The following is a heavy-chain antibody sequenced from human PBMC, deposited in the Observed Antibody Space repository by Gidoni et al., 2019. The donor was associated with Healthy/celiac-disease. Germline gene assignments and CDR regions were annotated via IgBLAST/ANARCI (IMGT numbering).Heavy chain of an antibody. J-gene: IGHJ3*01. CDR3: TTYNYDSSGYFAFDV. CDR2: IKSKSDGGTT. CDR1: GFSLSKAW. V-gene: IGHV3-15*01. Sequence: VQLVESGGGLIKPGGSLSLTCAASGFSLSKAWMSWFRQAPGKGLEWVGRIKSKSDGGTTDYAAPVKGRFTISRDDSKNTLYLHMNSLKTEDTAVYYCTTYNYDSSGYFAFDVWGQGTMVTVSS. D-gene: IGHD3-22*01.